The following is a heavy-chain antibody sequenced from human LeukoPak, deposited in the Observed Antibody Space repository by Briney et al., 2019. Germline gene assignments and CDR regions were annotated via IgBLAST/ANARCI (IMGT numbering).Heavy chain of an antibody. Sequence: GASVKVSCKASGYTFTGYYMHWVRQAPGQGLEWMGWINPNSGGTNYAQKFQGRVTMTRDTSISTAYMELSRLRSDDTAVYYCARDPPHDTENYYGSGSYYRGGGNEFDPWGQGTLVTVSS. CDR3: ARDPPHDTENYYGSGSYYRGGGNEFDP. CDR2: INPNSGGT. D-gene: IGHD3-10*01. J-gene: IGHJ5*02. CDR1: GYTFTGYY. V-gene: IGHV1-2*02.